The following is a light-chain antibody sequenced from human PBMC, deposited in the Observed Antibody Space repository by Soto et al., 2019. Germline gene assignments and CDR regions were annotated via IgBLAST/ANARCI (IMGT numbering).Light chain of an antibody. J-gene: IGKJ5*01. CDR1: QGIRNY. CDR3: QQYNSYPIT. V-gene: IGKV1-16*01. CDR2: EAS. Sequence: IQLTQSPSSLAASVGARVTITCRARQGIRNYLAWFQQKPGQVPKCLIFEASSWQTGVPSRFSVSRSGTDFTLTITSLQPEDFATYYCQQYNSYPITFGQGTRLEIK.